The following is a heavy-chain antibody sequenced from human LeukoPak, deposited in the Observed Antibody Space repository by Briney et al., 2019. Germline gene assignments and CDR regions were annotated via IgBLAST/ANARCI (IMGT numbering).Heavy chain of an antibody. CDR1: GGSFSGYY. J-gene: IGHJ4*02. CDR2: INHSGST. D-gene: IGHD3-3*01. V-gene: IGHV4-34*01. Sequence: SSETLSLTCAVYGGSFSGYYWSWIRQPPGKGLEWIGEINHSGSTNYNPSLKSRVTISVDTSKNQFSLKLSSVTAADTAVYYCARGNYDFWSGYYFPYDYWGQGTLVTVSS. CDR3: ARGNYDFWSGYYFPYDY.